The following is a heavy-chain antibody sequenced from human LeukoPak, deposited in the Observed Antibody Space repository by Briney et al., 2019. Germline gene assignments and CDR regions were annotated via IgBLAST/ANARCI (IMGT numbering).Heavy chain of an antibody. Sequence: GWINPNSRGTNYAQKFQGRVTMTRDTSISTAYMELSRLRSDDTAVYYCARGHRDAYYMDVWGKGSTVTVSS. CDR3: ARGHRDAYYMDV. CDR2: INPNSRGT. J-gene: IGHJ6*03. V-gene: IGHV1-2*02.